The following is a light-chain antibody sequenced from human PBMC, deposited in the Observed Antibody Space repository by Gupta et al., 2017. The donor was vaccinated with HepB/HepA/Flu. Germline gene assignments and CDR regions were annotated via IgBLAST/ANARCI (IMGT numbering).Light chain of an antibody. J-gene: IGKJ3*01. V-gene: IGKV1-33*01. Sequence: DIQMTQSPSSLSASVGDRVTITCQASQDISNYLNWYQQKPGKAPKLLIYDASNWETGDTSRFSGSGYGKDFTFTISSRQLEDIATYYCQQDENLPSDTFGHATKVDIK. CDR3: QQDENLPSDT. CDR2: DAS. CDR1: QDISNY.